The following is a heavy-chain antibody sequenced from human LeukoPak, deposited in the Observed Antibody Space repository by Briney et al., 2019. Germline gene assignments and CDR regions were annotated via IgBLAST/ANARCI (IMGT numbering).Heavy chain of an antibody. J-gene: IGHJ4*02. V-gene: IGHV4-59*01. CDR2: IYYSEST. CDR1: GGSISSYY. Sequence: PSETLSLTCTVSGGSISSYYWSWIRQPPGKGLEWIGYIYYSESTNYNPSLKSRVTISVDTSKNQFSLKLSSVTAADTAVYYCASGYSSSWLLDYWGQGTLVTVSS. CDR3: ASGYSSSWLLDY. D-gene: IGHD6-13*01.